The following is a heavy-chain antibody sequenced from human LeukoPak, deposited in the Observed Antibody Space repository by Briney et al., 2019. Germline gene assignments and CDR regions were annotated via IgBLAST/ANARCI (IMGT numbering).Heavy chain of an antibody. J-gene: IGHJ4*02. CDR3: ARHGYYDFWSGYLDY. V-gene: IGHV4-38-2*01. D-gene: IGHD3-3*01. Sequence: SETLSLTCAVSGYSISSGYYWGWIRQPPGKGLEWIGSIYHSGSTYYNPSLKSRVTISVDTSKNQFSLKLSSVTAAYTAVYYCARHGYYDFWSGYLDYWGQGTLVTVSS. CDR2: IYHSGST. CDR1: GYSISSGYY.